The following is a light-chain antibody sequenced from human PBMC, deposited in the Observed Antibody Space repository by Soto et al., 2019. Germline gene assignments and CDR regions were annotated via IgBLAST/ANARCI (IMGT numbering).Light chain of an antibody. CDR1: ESVLFRSNNRNY. CDR2: WAS. Sequence: DIVMTQSPDSLAVSLGERATINCKSSESVLFRSNNRNYLAWYQQRPGQPPKLLIYWASTRQSGVPDRFSGSGSGTDFTLTISSLQAEDVAVYYCQQYFISPLTFGPGTKVDIK. V-gene: IGKV4-1*01. CDR3: QQYFISPLT. J-gene: IGKJ3*01.